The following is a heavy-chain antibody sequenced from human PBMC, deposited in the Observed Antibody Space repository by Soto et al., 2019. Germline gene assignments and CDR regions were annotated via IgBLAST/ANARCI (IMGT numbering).Heavy chain of an antibody. CDR2: IYNGEST. Sequence: TLSLTCTVSGGSISSGDYYWSWIRQPPGKGLEWIGYIYNGESTSYYPPLRSRLTISVDTSKNQFSLKLSSVTAVDAAVYYCARDYCSVNSCYQDGIESWGQGTLVTVSS. V-gene: IGHV4-30-4*01. CDR3: ARDYCSVNSCYQDGIES. CDR1: GGSISSGDYY. D-gene: IGHD2-15*01. J-gene: IGHJ4*02.